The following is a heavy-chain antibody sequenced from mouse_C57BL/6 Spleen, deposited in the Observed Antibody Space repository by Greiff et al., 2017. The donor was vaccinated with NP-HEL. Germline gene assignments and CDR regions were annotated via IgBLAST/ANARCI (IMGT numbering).Heavy chain of an antibody. J-gene: IGHJ2*01. CDR2: IDPSDSET. CDR1: GYTFTSYW. CDR3: ARDDYDY. D-gene: IGHD2-4*01. Sequence: QVQLKESGAELVRPGSSVKLSCKASGYTFTSYWMHWVKQRPIQGLEWIGNIDPSDSETPSNQKFKDKATLTVDKSSSTAYMQLSSLTAEDSAVYYCARDDYDYWGQGTTLTVSS. V-gene: IGHV1-52*01.